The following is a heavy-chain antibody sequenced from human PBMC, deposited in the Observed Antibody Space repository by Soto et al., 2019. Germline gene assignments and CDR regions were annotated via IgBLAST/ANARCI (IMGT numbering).Heavy chain of an antibody. CDR3: AREGDYPN. CDR2: IYYSGST. V-gene: IGHV4-39*07. Sequence: SETLCLTCTVSGGSIISSSYYWGWIRQPPGKGLEWIGSIYYSGSTYYNPSLKSRVTISVDTSKNQFSLKLSSVTAADTAVYYCAREGDYPNWGQGTLVSVSS. CDR1: GGSIISSSYY. J-gene: IGHJ4*02. D-gene: IGHD3-16*01.